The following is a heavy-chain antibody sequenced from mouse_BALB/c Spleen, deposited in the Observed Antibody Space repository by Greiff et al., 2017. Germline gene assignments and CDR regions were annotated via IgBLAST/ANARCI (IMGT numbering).Heavy chain of an antibody. D-gene: IGHD1-1*01. CDR2: INPGSGGT. J-gene: IGHJ2*01. CDR1: GYAFTNYL. V-gene: IGHV1-54*01. Sequence: QVQLQQSGAELVRPGTSVKVSFKASGYAFTNYLIAWVKHRPGPGLEWIGVINPGSGGTNYTEKFNGKATLTADKSSSTAYMQLSSLTSDDSAVYFCARSDYYGSSYPYWGQGTTLTVSS. CDR3: ARSDYYGSSYPY.